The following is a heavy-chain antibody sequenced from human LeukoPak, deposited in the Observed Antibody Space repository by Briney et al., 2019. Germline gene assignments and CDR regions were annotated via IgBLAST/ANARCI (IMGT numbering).Heavy chain of an antibody. V-gene: IGHV3-21*01. Sequence: GGSLRLSCAASGFTFSSYSMNWVRQAPGKGLEWVSSISSSSSYIYYADSVKGRFTISRDNAKNSLYLQMNSLRAEDTAVYYCARDGTVGATPFGMDVWGQGTTVTVSS. CDR1: GFTFSSYS. J-gene: IGHJ6*02. CDR3: ARDGTVGATPFGMDV. CDR2: ISSSSSYI. D-gene: IGHD1-26*01.